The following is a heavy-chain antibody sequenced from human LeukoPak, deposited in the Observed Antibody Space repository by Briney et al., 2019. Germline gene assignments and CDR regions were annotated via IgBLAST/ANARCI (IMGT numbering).Heavy chain of an antibody. Sequence: PGGSLRLSCAASGFTFSRYWMHWVRQAPGKGLEWVSGINGSGVITYYSDSVKGRFTISRDNSKNSLYLQMKSLRAEDTAIYYCAKDSSQGGDYLDSWGQGTLVTVSS. CDR3: AKDSSQGGDYLDS. CDR2: INGSGVIT. V-gene: IGHV3-23*01. D-gene: IGHD3-16*01. CDR1: GFTFSRYW. J-gene: IGHJ4*02.